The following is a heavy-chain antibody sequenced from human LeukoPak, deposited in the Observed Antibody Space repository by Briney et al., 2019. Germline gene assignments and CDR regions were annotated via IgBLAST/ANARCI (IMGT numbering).Heavy chain of an antibody. Sequence: PSETLSLTCTVSGGSISSSSYYWGWIRQPPGKGLEWIGSTYYSGSTYYNPSLKSRVTISVDTSKNQFSLKLSSVTAADTAVYYCARRGRHYDFWSGYYKRKGYFDYWGQGTLVTVSS. V-gene: IGHV4-39*01. CDR1: GGSISSSSYY. CDR3: ARRGRHYDFWSGYYKRKGYFDY. CDR2: TYYSGST. J-gene: IGHJ4*02. D-gene: IGHD3-3*01.